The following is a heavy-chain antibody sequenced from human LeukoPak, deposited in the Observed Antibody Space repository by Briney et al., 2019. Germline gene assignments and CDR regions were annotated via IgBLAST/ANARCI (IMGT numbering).Heavy chain of an antibody. Sequence: PGGSLRLSCAASGFTVSSNYMSWVRQAPGKGLEWVSVIYSGGSTYYADSVKGRFTISRDNSKNTLYLQMNSLRAEDTAVYYCARGAVDTAMVYDPWGQGTLVTVSS. CDR1: GFTVSSNY. D-gene: IGHD5-18*01. V-gene: IGHV3-53*01. J-gene: IGHJ5*02. CDR3: ARGAVDTAMVYDP. CDR2: IYSGGST.